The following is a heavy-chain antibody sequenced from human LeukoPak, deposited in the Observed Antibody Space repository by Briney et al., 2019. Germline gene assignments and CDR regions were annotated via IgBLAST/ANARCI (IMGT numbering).Heavy chain of an antibody. D-gene: IGHD5-18*01. CDR2: INAGNGNT. Sequence: GASVKVSCTASGYTFTTYTMHWVRQAPGQRLEWMGWINAGNGNTKYSQKFQGRVTITRDTSASTAYMELSSLRSEDTAVYYCARTTAMVTIFDYWGQGTLVTVSS. J-gene: IGHJ4*02. V-gene: IGHV1-3*01. CDR3: ARTTAMVTIFDY. CDR1: GYTFTTYT.